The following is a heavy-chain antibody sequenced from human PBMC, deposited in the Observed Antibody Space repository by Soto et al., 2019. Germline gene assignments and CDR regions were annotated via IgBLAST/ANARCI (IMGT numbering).Heavy chain of an antibody. Sequence: ASVKVSCKASGYTFTDYGIAWVRQAPGQGLEWMGWISAYNGNTNYAQKLQGRVTMTTDTSTSTAYMELRSLRSDDTAVYYCAKRDPNDIVTRLFDYWGQGTLVTVSS. V-gene: IGHV1-18*01. J-gene: IGHJ4*02. D-gene: IGHD5-12*01. CDR1: GYTFTDYG. CDR2: ISAYNGNT. CDR3: AKRDPNDIVTRLFDY.